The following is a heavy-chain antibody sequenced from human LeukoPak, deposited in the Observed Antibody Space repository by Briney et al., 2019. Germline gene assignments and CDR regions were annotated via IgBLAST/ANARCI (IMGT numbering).Heavy chain of an antibody. D-gene: IGHD1-26*01. CDR1: GFTFTSSA. CDR3: AAGQWGSVVGVY. Sequence: SVEVSCKASGFTFTSSAMQWVRQARGQRLEWIGWIVVGSGNTNYAQKFQERVTITRDMSTSTAYMELSSLRSEDTAVYYCAAGQWGSVVGVYWGQGTLVTVSS. CDR2: IVVGSGNT. J-gene: IGHJ4*02. V-gene: IGHV1-58*02.